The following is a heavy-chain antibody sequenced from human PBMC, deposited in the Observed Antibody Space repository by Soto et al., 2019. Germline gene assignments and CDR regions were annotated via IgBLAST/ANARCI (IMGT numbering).Heavy chain of an antibody. V-gene: IGHV4-59*08. J-gene: IGHJ3*02. CDR2: FFYSGST. D-gene: IGHD4-17*01. CDR3: ARHYKRNDHDYGDYVHAFDI. CDR1: GGSISSYY. Sequence: SETLSLTCTVSGGSISSYYWSWIRQPPGKGLEWIWYFFYSGSTNYNPSLKSRVTISVDTSKNQFSLKLSSVTAADTAVYYCARHYKRNDHDYGDYVHAFDIWGQGTMVTVSS.